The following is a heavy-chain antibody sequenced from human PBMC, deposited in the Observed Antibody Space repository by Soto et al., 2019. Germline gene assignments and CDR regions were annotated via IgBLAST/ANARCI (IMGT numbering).Heavy chain of an antibody. V-gene: IGHV1-8*01. CDR1: GYTFTSYD. Sequence: QVQLVQSGAEVKKPGASVKVSCKASGYTFTSYDINWVRQATGQGLEWMGWMNPNSGNKGYAQKFQGRVTMTRNTSISTAYMELSSLRSEDTAVYYCARSIKDIVVVPAAMANYYYYYYMDVWGKGTTVTVSS. CDR2: MNPNSGNK. D-gene: IGHD2-2*01. CDR3: ARSIKDIVVVPAAMANYYYYYYMDV. J-gene: IGHJ6*03.